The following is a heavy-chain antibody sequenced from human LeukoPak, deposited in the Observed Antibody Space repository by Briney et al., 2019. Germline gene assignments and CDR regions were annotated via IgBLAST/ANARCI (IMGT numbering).Heavy chain of an antibody. CDR2: IYYSGST. J-gene: IGHJ6*02. CDR3: ASPAHIYMDV. CDR1: GGSISSSSYY. D-gene: IGHD2-21*01. V-gene: IGHV4-39*01. Sequence: SETLSLTCTVSGGSISSSSYYWGWIRQPPGKGLEWIGSIYYSGSTYYNPSLKSRVTISVDTSKNQFSLKLCSVTAADTAVYYRASPAHIYMDVWGQGTTVTVSS.